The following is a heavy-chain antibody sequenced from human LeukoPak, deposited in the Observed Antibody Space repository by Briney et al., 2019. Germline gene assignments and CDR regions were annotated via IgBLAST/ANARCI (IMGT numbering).Heavy chain of an antibody. CDR1: GFTFSSYW. V-gene: IGHV3-7*01. Sequence: GGSLRLSCAAAGFTFSSYWMSWVRQAPGKGREWVANIKKDGSEKYYVDSVKGRFTISRDNAKNSLYLQMNSLRAEDTAVYYCAKARIQLWLLPYFDYWGQGTLVTVSS. J-gene: IGHJ4*02. CDR2: IKKDGSEK. CDR3: AKARIQLWLLPYFDY. D-gene: IGHD5-18*01.